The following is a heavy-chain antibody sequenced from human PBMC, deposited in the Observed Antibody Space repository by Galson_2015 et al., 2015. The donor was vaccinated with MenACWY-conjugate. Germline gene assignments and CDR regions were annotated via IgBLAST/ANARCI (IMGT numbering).Heavy chain of an antibody. D-gene: IGHD5-18*01. Sequence: SLRLSCAGSGFIFSDYDMHWVRQAPRKGLEYVSAISTYGGSTYYADSVKGRFSISRDNSKNMLFLQMGSLRVEDTAVYYCARKDGATYGYNDYWGQGTLVIVSS. J-gene: IGHJ4*02. CDR2: ISTYGGST. CDR3: ARKDGATYGYNDY. V-gene: IGHV3-64*02. CDR1: GFIFSDYD.